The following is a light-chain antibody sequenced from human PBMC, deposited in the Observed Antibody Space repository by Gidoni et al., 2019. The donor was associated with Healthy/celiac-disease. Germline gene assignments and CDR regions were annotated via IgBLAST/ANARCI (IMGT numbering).Light chain of an antibody. CDR3: QQYDNLPVT. V-gene: IGKV1-33*01. J-gene: IGKJ4*01. CDR1: QDISNY. Sequence: DIQMTQFPSSLSASVGDRVTITCQASQDISNYLNWYQQKPGKAPKLLIYDASNLETGVPSRFSGSGSGTDFTFTISSLQPEAIATYYCQQYDNLPVTFGGGTKVEIK. CDR2: DAS.